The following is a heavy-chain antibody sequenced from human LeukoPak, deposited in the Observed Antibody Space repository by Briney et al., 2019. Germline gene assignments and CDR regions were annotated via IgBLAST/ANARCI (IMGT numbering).Heavy chain of an antibody. J-gene: IGHJ6*02. D-gene: IGHD2-2*01. CDR2: ISYDGSNK. V-gene: IGHV3-30*03. CDR1: EFTFSSYG. Sequence: GRSLILSCAASEFTFSSYGMHWVRQAPGKGLEWVAVISYDGSNKYYADSVKGRFTISRDNSKNTLYLQMNSLRAEDTAVYYCATSASRHCSSTSCYYYYGMDVWGQGTAVTVSS. CDR3: ATSASRHCSSTSCYYYYGMDV.